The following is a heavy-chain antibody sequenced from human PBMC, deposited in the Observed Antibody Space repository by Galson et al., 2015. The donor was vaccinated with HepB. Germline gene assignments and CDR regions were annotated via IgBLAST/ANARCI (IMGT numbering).Heavy chain of an antibody. V-gene: IGHV3-20*04. CDR3: ARNQHHYDDSGYYGQNAFDIGLPPGTLLQEHL. CDR1: GFSFHDYG. J-gene: IGHJ6*01. Sequence: SLRLSCAASGFSFHDYGMSWVRQTSGKGLEWVSGMNWNGGRTGYADSVKGRFTISRDNGKNSLYLEMNSLTAEDTALYYCARNQHHYDDSGYYGQNAFDIGLPPGTLLQEHLWG. CDR2: MNWNGGRT. D-gene: IGHD3-22*01.